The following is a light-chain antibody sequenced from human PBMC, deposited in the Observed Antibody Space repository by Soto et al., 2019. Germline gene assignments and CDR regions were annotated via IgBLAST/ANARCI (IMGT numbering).Light chain of an antibody. V-gene: IGLV2-23*01. CDR3: CSYTSSATYV. J-gene: IGLJ1*01. CDR2: EGS. CDR1: TSDVGSYNL. Sequence: QSALTQPASVSGSPGQSITFSCTGTTSDVGSYNLVSWYQQHPGKAPKLMIYEGSKRPSGVSNRFSGSKSGNTASLTISGLQAEDEADYYCCSYTSSATYVFGTGTKLTVL.